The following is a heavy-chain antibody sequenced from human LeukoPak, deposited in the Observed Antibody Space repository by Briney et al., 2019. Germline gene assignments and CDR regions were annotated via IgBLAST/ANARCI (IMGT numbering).Heavy chain of an antibody. CDR2: LSSDGSYD. Sequence: GGSLRLSCEGSGYMFSIYAMHWVRQSPGKGLEWLGFLSSDGSYDQYLESVKGRFTISTDNSRNTVYLHMDRVTVEDTAVYYCAREGTYSDFWSGYFELWGQGTPVTVSS. V-gene: IGHV3-30*04. CDR1: GYMFSIYA. D-gene: IGHD3-3*01. CDR3: AREGTYSDFWSGYFEL. J-gene: IGHJ4*02.